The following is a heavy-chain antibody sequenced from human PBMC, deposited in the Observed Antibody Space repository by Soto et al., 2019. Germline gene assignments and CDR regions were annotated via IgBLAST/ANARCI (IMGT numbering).Heavy chain of an antibody. CDR1: GFTFSSYG. CDR2: IWYDGSNK. J-gene: IGHJ4*02. Sequence: QVQLVESGGGVVQPGRSLRLSCAASGFTFSSYGMHWVRQAPGKGLEWVAVIWYDGSNKYYADSVKGRFTISRDNSKNPLYLQMNSLRAEDTAVYYCARGGHYYDSSGYTAGGYWGQGTLVTVSS. CDR3: ARGGHYYDSSGYTAGGY. V-gene: IGHV3-33*01. D-gene: IGHD3-22*01.